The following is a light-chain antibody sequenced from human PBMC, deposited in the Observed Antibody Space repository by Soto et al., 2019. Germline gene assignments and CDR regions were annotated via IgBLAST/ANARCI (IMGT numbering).Light chain of an antibody. CDR2: EVM. CDR1: SSDVGGYNS. J-gene: IGLJ1*01. Sequence: QSALTQPPSASGSPGQSVTISCTGTSSDVGGYNSVSWYQHHPGKAPKLMIYEVMKRPSGVPDRFSGSKSANTASLTVSGLQDEDEADYYCSSYAGSDIYVFGTGTKLTVL. CDR3: SSYAGSDIYV. V-gene: IGLV2-8*01.